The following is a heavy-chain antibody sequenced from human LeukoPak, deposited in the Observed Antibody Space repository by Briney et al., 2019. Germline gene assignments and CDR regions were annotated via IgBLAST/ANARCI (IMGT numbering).Heavy chain of an antibody. CDR1: GYTFTSYG. J-gene: IGHJ4*02. Sequence: ASVKVSCKASGYTFTSYGISWVRQAPGQGLEWMGWISAYNGNTNYAQKLQGRVTMTTDTSTSTAYMELRSLRSDDTVVYYCARDIGRGDFWSGYYRPFDYWGQGTLVTVSS. CDR3: ARDIGRGDFWSGYYRPFDY. CDR2: ISAYNGNT. V-gene: IGHV1-18*01. D-gene: IGHD3-3*01.